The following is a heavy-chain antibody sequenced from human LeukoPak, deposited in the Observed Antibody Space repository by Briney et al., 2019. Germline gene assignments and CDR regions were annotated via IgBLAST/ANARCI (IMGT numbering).Heavy chain of an antibody. V-gene: IGHV4-30-4*01. CDR2: IYYSGST. D-gene: IGHD5-18*01. CDR1: GGSISSYH. CDR3: ARDRKGWIQLDY. J-gene: IGHJ4*02. Sequence: PSETLSLTCTVSGGSISSYHWSWIRQPPGKGLEWIGYIYYSGSTYYNPSLKSRVTISVDTSKNQFSLKLSSVTAADTAVYYCARDRKGWIQLDYWGQGTLVTVSP.